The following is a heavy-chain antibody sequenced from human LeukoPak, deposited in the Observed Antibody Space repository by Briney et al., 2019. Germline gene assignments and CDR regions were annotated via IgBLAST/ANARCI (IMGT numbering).Heavy chain of an antibody. Sequence: GGSLRLSCAASGFIFSTYAMSWVRQAPGKGLEWVSTIGSSGGTTYYADSVKGRFTISRDNSKNTLYLQMNSLRAEDTAVYYCARGRNGDYDNWGQGTLVTVSS. V-gene: IGHV3-23*01. D-gene: IGHD4-17*01. J-gene: IGHJ4*02. CDR3: ARGRNGDYDN. CDR2: IGSSGGTT. CDR1: GFIFSTYA.